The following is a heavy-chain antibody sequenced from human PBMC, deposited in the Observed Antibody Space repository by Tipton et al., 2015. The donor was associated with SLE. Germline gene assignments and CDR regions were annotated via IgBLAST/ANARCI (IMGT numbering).Heavy chain of an antibody. CDR1: GASVRNHY. Sequence: TLSLTCTVSGASVRNHYWICIRQSPGKGLEWIGYVYGTGNTDYNPSLKSRVTLSVDTSKNQFSLQLTSVTAADTAVYYCASDITRWSFWGQGTLVTVSS. CDR3: ASDITRWSF. D-gene: IGHD3-10*01. V-gene: IGHV4-59*02. CDR2: VYGTGNT. J-gene: IGHJ4*02.